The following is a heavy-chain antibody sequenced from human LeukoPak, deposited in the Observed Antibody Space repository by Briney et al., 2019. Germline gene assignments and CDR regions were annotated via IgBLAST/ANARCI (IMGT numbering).Heavy chain of an antibody. J-gene: IGHJ5*02. CDR3: ARGLAHGGIANWFDP. V-gene: IGHV4-39*06. D-gene: IGHD2-21*01. CDR2: IFSSGST. CDR1: GGSLNSFSHY. Sequence: SETLSLICSVPGGSLNSFSHYWAWIRQPPGKGLEWIGCIFSSGSTYYNPSLQSRVTFSLDKSNNHFALKLTSLTAADAAVYYCARGLAHGGIANWFDPWDQGTLVTVSS.